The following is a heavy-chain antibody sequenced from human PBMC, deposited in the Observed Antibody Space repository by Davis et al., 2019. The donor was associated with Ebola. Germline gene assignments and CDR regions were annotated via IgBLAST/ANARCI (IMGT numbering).Heavy chain of an antibody. CDR1: GFTFSSYA. CDR2: ISSNGGST. D-gene: IGHD1-26*01. V-gene: IGHV3-64*01. CDR3: ARGSKWELSYFDY. J-gene: IGHJ4*02. Sequence: GESLKISCAASGFTFSSYAMHWVRQAPGKGLEYVSAISSNGGSTYYANSVKGRFTISRDNSKNTLYLQMGSLRAEDMAVYYCARGSKWELSYFDYWGQGTLVTVSS.